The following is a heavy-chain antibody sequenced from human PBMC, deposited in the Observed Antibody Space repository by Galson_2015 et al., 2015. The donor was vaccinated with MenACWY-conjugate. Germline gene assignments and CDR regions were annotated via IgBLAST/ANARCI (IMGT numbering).Heavy chain of an antibody. V-gene: IGHV1-2*02. Sequence: SVKVFCKASAYSFTDYYIHWVRQAPGQGLEWMGWINPNTGITNSEEKFRSRVTMTRDTSINTVFMEVARLTSGDSAVFFCARGRQEGDYLWGSIDYWGQGTPVTVSS. CDR1: AYSFTDYY. CDR3: ARGRQEGDYLWGSIDY. J-gene: IGHJ4*02. D-gene: IGHD3-16*01. CDR2: INPNTGIT.